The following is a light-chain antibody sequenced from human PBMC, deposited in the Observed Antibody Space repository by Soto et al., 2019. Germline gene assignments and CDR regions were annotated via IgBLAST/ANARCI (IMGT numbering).Light chain of an antibody. V-gene: IGKV1-5*01. CDR1: QSISSW. CDR2: DAS. Sequence: DIQMTQSPSTLSASVGDRVTVTCRASQSISSWLAWYQQKPGKAPKLLIYDASSLESGVPSRFSGSGSGTEFTLTISSLQSEDFAVYYCQQYNNWPSYTFGQGTKLEIK. CDR3: QQYNNWPSYT. J-gene: IGKJ2*01.